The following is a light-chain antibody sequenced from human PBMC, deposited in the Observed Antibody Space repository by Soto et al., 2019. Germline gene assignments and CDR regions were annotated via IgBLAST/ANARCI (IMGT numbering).Light chain of an antibody. Sequence: QSALTQPASVSGSPGQSITLSCTGANSDVANYDYVSWYRQYPGLAPQVIISEVTNRPSVISDRLSGSKSANTAYLTISGLQAEDEADYYCCSHTISGAPVFGGGTKVTVL. J-gene: IGLJ2*01. V-gene: IGLV2-14*01. CDR2: EVT. CDR1: NSDVANYDY. CDR3: CSHTISGAPV.